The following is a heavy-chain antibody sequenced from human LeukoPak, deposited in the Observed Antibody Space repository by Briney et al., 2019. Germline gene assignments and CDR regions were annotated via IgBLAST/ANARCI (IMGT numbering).Heavy chain of an antibody. D-gene: IGHD5-18*01. Sequence: PSETLSLTCAVSGYSISSGYYWGWIRQPPGKGLEWIGSIYHSGSTYYNPSPKSRVTISVDTSKNQFSLKLSSVTAADTAVYYCASLPGYSYGTGIDYWGQGTLVTVSS. CDR2: IYHSGST. J-gene: IGHJ4*02. V-gene: IGHV4-38-2*01. CDR3: ASLPGYSYGTGIDY. CDR1: GYSISSGYY.